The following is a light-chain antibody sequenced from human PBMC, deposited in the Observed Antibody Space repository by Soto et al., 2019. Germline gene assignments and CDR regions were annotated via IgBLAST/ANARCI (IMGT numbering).Light chain of an antibody. Sequence: EIVLTQSPGTLSLSPGERVTLSFRASQSVSSSYLAWYQQKPGQAPRLLIYDASNRATGIPARFSGSGSGTDFTLTISSLEPEDFAVYYCQQRSNWPPITFGQGTRLEIK. V-gene: IGKV3-11*01. CDR2: DAS. CDR3: QQRSNWPPIT. J-gene: IGKJ5*01. CDR1: QSVSSSY.